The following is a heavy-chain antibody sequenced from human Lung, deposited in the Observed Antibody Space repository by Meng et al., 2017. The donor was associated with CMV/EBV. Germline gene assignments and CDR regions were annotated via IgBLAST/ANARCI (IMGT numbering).Heavy chain of an antibody. Sequence: QGSGPGLVKPSQILSLTCTVSGGSIGSGGYYWSWIRQHPGKGLEWIGYIYYTGSTFYNPSLKSRVTISVDTSKNQFSLKLIPATAADTAVYYCAREAGRDGYATPKFNYWGQGTLVTVSS. D-gene: IGHD5-24*01. J-gene: IGHJ4*02. CDR2: IYYTGST. CDR3: AREAGRDGYATPKFNY. CDR1: GGSIGSGGYY. V-gene: IGHV4-31*03.